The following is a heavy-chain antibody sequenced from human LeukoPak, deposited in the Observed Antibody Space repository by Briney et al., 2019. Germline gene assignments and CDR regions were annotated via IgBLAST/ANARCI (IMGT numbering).Heavy chain of an antibody. D-gene: IGHD3-16*02. J-gene: IGHJ6*03. V-gene: IGHV3-7*01. CDR2: IKQDGSEK. Sequence: GGSLRLSCAASGFTFSSYWMSWVRQAPGKGLEWVANIKQDGSEKYYVDSVKGRFTISRDNAKNSLYLQMNSLRAEDTAVYYCARDQISWLGELSYYYYYYMDVWGKGTTVTVSS. CDR1: GFTFSSYW. CDR3: ARDQISWLGELSYYYYYYMDV.